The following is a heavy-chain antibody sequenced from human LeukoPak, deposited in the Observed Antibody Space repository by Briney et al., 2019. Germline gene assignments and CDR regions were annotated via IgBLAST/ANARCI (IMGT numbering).Heavy chain of an antibody. CDR2: ISYSGRT. V-gene: IGHV4-39*02. D-gene: IGHD1-26*01. CDR3: ARLVGVTDYFDY. CDR1: GGSISSSNYY. Sequence: SETLSLTCTASGGSISSSNYYWGWIRQSPGKGLEWIGSISYSGRTHYNPSLKSRVSISVDTSNNHFSLKLASVTAADTSVFYCARLVGVTDYFDYWGQGTLVTVSS. J-gene: IGHJ4*02.